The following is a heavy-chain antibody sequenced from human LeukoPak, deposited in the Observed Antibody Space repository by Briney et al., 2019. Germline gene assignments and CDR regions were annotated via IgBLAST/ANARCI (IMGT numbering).Heavy chain of an antibody. V-gene: IGHV3-7*01. CDR3: ARAVGNSGCDY. Sequence: PGGSLRLSCAASGFTFNNYWLTWVRQAPGKGLEWVAKISQDGSEKYYVDSAKGRFTISRDSGKNSLYLQMNSLRVEDTAVYYGARAVGNSGCDYWGQGTLVTVSS. J-gene: IGHJ4*02. CDR2: ISQDGSEK. D-gene: IGHD1-26*01. CDR1: GFTFNNYW.